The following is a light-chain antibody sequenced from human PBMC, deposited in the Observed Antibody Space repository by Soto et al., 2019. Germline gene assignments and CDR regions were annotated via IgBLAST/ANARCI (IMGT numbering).Light chain of an antibody. J-gene: IGKJ1*01. CDR2: AAS. CDR1: QSISSY. V-gene: IGKV1-39*01. Sequence: DIQMTQSPSSLSASVGDRVTITCRASQSISSYLNWYQQKPGKAPKLLIYAASSLQSGVPSRFSGSGSGTEFTLTISSLHPEDFATYYCQQSYSTPPTFGQGTKVEIK. CDR3: QQSYSTPPT.